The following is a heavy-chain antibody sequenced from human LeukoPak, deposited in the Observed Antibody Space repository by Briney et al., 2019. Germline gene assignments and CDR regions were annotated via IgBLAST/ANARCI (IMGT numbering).Heavy chain of an antibody. J-gene: IGHJ4*02. CDR3: AKDWGARGCCGDYFDY. Sequence: GGSLRLSCAASGFTLSSYGMHWVRQAPGKGLEWVAFIRDDGSNKLYADSVKGRLTSSRDNTKNTVSLQMNSLRPEDSAVYYCAKDWGARGCCGDYFDYWGQGSLVIVSS. V-gene: IGHV3-30*02. CDR1: GFTLSSYG. D-gene: IGHD6-19*01. CDR2: IRDDGSNK.